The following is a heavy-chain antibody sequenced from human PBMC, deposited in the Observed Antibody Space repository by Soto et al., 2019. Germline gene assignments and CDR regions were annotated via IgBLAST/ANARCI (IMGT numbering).Heavy chain of an antibody. D-gene: IGHD3-10*01. J-gene: IGHJ4*02. Sequence: LSVTCTVSGGSISSYYWSWIRQPPGKGLEWIGYIYYSGSTNYNPSLKSRVTISVDTSKNQFSLKLSSVTAADTAVYYCARQRITMVRGVTFSPLDYWGQGTLVTVSS. V-gene: IGHV4-59*08. CDR2: IYYSGST. CDR1: GGSISSYY. CDR3: ARQRITMVRGVTFSPLDY.